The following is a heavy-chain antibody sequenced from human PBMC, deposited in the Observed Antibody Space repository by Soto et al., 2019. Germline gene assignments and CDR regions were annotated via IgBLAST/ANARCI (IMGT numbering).Heavy chain of an antibody. CDR1: GGSISSGGFS. CDR3: ARELELRLGHGGWFDP. Sequence: PSETLSLTCAVSGGSISSGGFSWSWIRQLPGKGLEWIGYIYHTGNSYYNPSLESRVIISVDRSKNQFSLKLSSMTAAGTAVYYCARELELRLGHGGWFDPWGQGTLVTVSS. J-gene: IGHJ5*02. CDR2: IYHTGNS. D-gene: IGHD1-7*01. V-gene: IGHV4-30-2*01.